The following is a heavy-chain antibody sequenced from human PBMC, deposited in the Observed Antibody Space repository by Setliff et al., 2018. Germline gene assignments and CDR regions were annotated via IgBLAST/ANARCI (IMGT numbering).Heavy chain of an antibody. CDR2: IKSKGEGETT. CDR3: ARDNTLFGVVITGSWFDP. Sequence: PGGSLRLSCAASGITFKNAWMTWVRQAPGKGLEWVGRIKSKGEGETTNYAVPVKGRFIISRDDSRNTIYLKRNSLRVEDTAVYYCARDNTLFGVVITGSWFDPWGQGTLVTVSS. V-gene: IGHV3-15*01. J-gene: IGHJ5*02. CDR1: GITFKNAW. D-gene: IGHD3-3*01.